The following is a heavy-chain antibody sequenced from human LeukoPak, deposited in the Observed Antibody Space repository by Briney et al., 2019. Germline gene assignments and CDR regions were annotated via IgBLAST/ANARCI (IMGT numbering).Heavy chain of an antibody. D-gene: IGHD3-10*01. CDR2: INHSGTT. CDR3: ARARLGRMVRGADMDV. J-gene: IGHJ6*03. Sequence: SETLSLTCDVYAGSFSGNYWTWIRQPPGKGLEWIGEINHSGTTNYNPSLKSRINISLDTSKKQFSLNLTSVTAADTAVYYCARARLGRMVRGADMDVWGKGTTVTISS. V-gene: IGHV4-34*01. CDR1: AGSFSGNY.